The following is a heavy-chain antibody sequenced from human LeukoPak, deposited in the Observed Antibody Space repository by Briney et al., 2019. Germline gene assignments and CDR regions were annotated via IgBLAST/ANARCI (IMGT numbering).Heavy chain of an antibody. V-gene: IGHV3-7*03. J-gene: IGHJ4*01. D-gene: IGHD4-17*01. Sequence: GGSLRLSCAASGFTFTNYWMSWVRQAPGKGLELVANIKQDRSEKYYVDSVKGRFTISRDNAKNSLYLQLNSLRPEDTALYYCSTEPRSLLYWGHGTLVTVSS. CDR1: GFTFTNYW. CDR2: IKQDRSEK. CDR3: STEPRSLLY.